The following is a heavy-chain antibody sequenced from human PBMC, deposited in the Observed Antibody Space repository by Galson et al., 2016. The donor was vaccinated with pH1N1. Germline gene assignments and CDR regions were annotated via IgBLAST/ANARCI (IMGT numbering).Heavy chain of an antibody. CDR2: LYPGDSDT. D-gene: IGHD3-3*01. Sequence: QSGAAVTKPGESLKISCKASGSNFTTYWIGRVRQLPGKGLEWMGILYPGDSDTKYSPSFQGQVTISAEKSITTAFLQWSSLKAADTAMYYCARLDRFCSGSACFTFWFDPWGQGTRVTVSS. CDR3: ARLDRFCSGSACFTFWFDP. J-gene: IGHJ5*02. CDR1: GSNFTTYW. V-gene: IGHV5-51*01.